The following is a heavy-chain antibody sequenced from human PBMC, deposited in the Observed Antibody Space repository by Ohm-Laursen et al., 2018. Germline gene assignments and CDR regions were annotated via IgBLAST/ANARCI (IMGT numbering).Heavy chain of an antibody. CDR1: GFTFSNFW. D-gene: IGHD5-18*01. CDR3: AKDDLWGYSYDY. CDR2: ISGSGGST. J-gene: IGHJ4*02. Sequence: GSLRLSCSASGFTFSNFWMSWVRQAPGKGLEWVSAISGSGGSTYYADSVKGRFTISRDNSKNTLYLQMNSLRAEDTAVYYCAKDDLWGYSYDYWGQGTLVTVSS. V-gene: IGHV3-23*01.